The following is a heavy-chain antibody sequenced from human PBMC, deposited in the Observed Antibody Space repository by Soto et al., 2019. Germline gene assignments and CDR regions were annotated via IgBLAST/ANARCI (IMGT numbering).Heavy chain of an antibody. Sequence: GESLKISCKGSGYSFTSYWIGWVRQMPRKGLEWMGIIYPGDSDTRYSPSFQGQVTISADKSISTAYLQWSSLKASDTAMYYCARHPIVVVPAAAGSYYYGMDVWGQGTTVTVSS. CDR3: ARHPIVVVPAAAGSYYYGMDV. CDR2: IYPGDSDT. V-gene: IGHV5-51*01. CDR1: GYSFTSYW. J-gene: IGHJ6*02. D-gene: IGHD2-2*01.